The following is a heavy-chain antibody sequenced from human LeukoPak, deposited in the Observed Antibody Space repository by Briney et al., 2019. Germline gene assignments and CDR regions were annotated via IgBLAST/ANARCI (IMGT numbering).Heavy chain of an antibody. CDR3: VKVRYSSGWAGDY. V-gene: IGHV3-23*01. Sequence: PGGSLRLSCAASGFTFSSYAMSWVRQAPGKGLEWVSTISGSGGTTYYTDSVKGRFTISRDNSKNRLYLQMNSLRAEDTAVSYCVKVRYSSGWAGDYWGQGTLVTVSS. CDR2: ISGSGGTT. D-gene: IGHD6-19*01. J-gene: IGHJ4*02. CDR1: GFTFSSYA.